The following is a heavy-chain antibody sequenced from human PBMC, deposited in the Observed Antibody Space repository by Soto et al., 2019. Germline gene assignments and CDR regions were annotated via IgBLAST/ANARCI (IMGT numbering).Heavy chain of an antibody. CDR3: AKAELNDYSNPGRPDYYYYYYMDV. V-gene: IGHV3-23*01. J-gene: IGHJ6*03. CDR1: GFTFSSYA. CDR2: ISGSGGST. D-gene: IGHD4-4*01. Sequence: GGSLRLSCAASGFTFSSYAMSWVRQAPGKGLEWVSAISGSGGSTYYADSVKGRFTISRDNSKNTLYLQMNSLRAEDTAVYYCAKAELNDYSNPGRPDYYYYYYMDVWGKGTTVTVSS.